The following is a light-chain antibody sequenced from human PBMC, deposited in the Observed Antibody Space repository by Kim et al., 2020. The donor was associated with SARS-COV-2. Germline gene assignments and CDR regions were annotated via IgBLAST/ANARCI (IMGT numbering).Light chain of an antibody. CDR2: RDS. Sequence: SYELTQPLSVSVALGQTARMTCGGDNIEKRNVHWYQQRPGQAPILVIYRDSKRPSGIPERVSGSNSGNTATLTISRVQAGDEADYYCQVWEGRAGVFG. V-gene: IGLV3-9*01. CDR3: QVWEGRAGV. J-gene: IGLJ3*02. CDR1: NIEKRN.